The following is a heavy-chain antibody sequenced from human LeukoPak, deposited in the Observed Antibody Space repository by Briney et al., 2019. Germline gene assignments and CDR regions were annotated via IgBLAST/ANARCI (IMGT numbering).Heavy chain of an antibody. V-gene: IGHV1-18*01. D-gene: IGHD6-13*01. J-gene: IGHJ4*02. CDR2: ISAYNGNI. CDR3: ARDLGSGIAEPFDH. CDR1: GYTFTNYG. Sequence: GASVKVSCKASGYTFTNYGISWVRQAPGQGLEWMGWISAYNGNINYAQKLQGRVTVTTDTSTSTAYMELRSLRSDDTAVYYCARDLGSGIAEPFDHWGQGTLVTVSS.